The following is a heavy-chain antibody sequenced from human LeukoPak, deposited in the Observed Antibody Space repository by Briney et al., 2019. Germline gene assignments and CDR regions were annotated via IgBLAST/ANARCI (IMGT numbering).Heavy chain of an antibody. CDR3: ARDAVPAATGAFDI. CDR2: IYYSGST. CDR1: GGSISSGGYY. V-gene: IGHV4-31*03. J-gene: IGHJ3*02. Sequence: ASQTLSLTCTVSGGSISSGGYYWSWIRQHPGKGLEWIGYIYYSGSTYYNPSLKSRVTISVDTSKNQFSLKLSSATAADTAVYYCARDAVPAATGAFDIWGQGTMVTVSS. D-gene: IGHD2-2*01.